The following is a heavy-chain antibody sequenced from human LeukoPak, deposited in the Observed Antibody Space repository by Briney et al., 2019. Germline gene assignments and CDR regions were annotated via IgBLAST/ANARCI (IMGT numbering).Heavy chain of an antibody. CDR3: ARQKFRYFDWYDACDI. D-gene: IGHD3-9*01. V-gene: IGHV3-30*04. CDR1: GFTFSIYA. Sequence: GGSLRLSCAASGFTFSIYAMQWVRHAPGRGLEWVAVISYDGSNKYYADSVKGRFTISRDNSKNTLYLQMNSLRAEDTAVYYCARQKFRYFDWYDACDIWGQGTMVTVSS. CDR2: ISYDGSNK. J-gene: IGHJ3*02.